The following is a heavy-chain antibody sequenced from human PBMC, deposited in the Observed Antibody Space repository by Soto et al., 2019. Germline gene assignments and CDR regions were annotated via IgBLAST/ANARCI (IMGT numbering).Heavy chain of an antibody. J-gene: IGHJ4*02. CDR2: IYYSGST. D-gene: IGHD3-10*01. Sequence: LSLTCTVSGGSVSSGGYFWSWIRQPPGKGLEWIGYIYYSGSTYYNPSLKSRVTISVDTSKNQFSLQLSSVTAADTAVYYCATTYYFGSGSAYWGQGTLVTVSS. CDR1: GGSVSSGGYF. CDR3: ATTYYFGSGSAY. V-gene: IGHV4-61*08.